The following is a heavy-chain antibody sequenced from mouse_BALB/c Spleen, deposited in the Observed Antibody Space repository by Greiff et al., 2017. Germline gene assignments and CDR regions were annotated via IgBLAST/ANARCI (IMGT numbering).Heavy chain of an antibody. CDR3: ARGILRFFDY. D-gene: IGHD1-1*01. J-gene: IGHJ2*01. CDR2: INPSSGYT. CDR1: GYTFTSYT. V-gene: IGHV1-4*02. Sequence: QVQLQQSAAELARPGASVKMSCKASGYTFTSYTMHWVKQRPGQGLEWIGYINPSSGYTEYNQKFKDKTTLTADKSSSTAYMQLSSLTSEDSAVYYCARGILRFFDYWGQGTTLTVSS.